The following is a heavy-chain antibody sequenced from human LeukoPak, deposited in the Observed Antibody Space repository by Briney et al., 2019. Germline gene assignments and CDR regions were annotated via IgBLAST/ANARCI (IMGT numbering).Heavy chain of an antibody. D-gene: IGHD2-2*01. V-gene: IGHV3-53*01. CDR1: GFTLSGNY. CDR3: ARGPPACSTNCYGYLDY. Sequence: PGGSLRLSCAASGFTLSGNYMSWVRQAPGKGLEWISLIYSGGDTYYPDSVRGRFAISRDNSKNTLYLQMNSLRAEDTAVYYCARGPPACSTNCYGYLDYWGQGTLGTVSA. J-gene: IGHJ4*02. CDR2: IYSGGDT.